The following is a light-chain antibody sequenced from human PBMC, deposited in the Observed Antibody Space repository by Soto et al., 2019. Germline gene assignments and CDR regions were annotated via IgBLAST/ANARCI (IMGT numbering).Light chain of an antibody. CDR3: QQSDNLPLT. J-gene: IGKJ4*01. CDR2: HAS. V-gene: IGKV1-33*01. Sequence: DTQMTQSPSSLSASVGDRVTITCQASQGIAKYLHWYQQKPGKAPKLLIYHASNLQTGVPSRFSGSGSGTDFTLTISSLQPEDIATCFCQQSDNLPLTFGGGTKVEIK. CDR1: QGIAKY.